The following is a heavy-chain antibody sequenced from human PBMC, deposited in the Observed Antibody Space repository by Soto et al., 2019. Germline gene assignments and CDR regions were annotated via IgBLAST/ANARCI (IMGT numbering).Heavy chain of an antibody. Sequence: PSETLSLTCTVSGGSISSYYWSWIRQPPGKGLEWIGYIYYSGSTNYNPSLKSRVTISVDTSKNQFSLKLSSVTAADTAVYYCARDVQQLNWFDPWGQGTLVTVSS. CDR2: IYYSGST. V-gene: IGHV4-59*01. J-gene: IGHJ5*02. CDR1: GGSISSYY. D-gene: IGHD6-13*01. CDR3: ARDVQQLNWFDP.